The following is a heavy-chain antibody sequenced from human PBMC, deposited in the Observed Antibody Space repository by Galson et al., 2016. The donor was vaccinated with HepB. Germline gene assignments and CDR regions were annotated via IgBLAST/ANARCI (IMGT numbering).Heavy chain of an antibody. CDR1: GYIFTNYG. Sequence: QSGAEVKKPGESLRISCKASGYIFTNYGITWVRQMPGKGLDWMGRIDPRDSSTKSSPSFQGHVTISTDKSINTASLQWGSLKASDTAMYYCARHALGRNSGHYFDYWGQGTLVTVSS. J-gene: IGHJ4*02. CDR3: ARHALGRNSGHYFDY. D-gene: IGHD2-2*01. V-gene: IGHV5-10-1*01. CDR2: IDPRDSST.